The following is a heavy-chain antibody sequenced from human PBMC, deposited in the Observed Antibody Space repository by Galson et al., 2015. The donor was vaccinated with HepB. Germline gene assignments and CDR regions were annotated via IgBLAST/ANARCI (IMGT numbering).Heavy chain of an antibody. CDR1: GFTFSSYA. CDR2: ISGSGGST. J-gene: IGHJ5*02. CDR3: AKDWGYSGYDPLNWFDP. Sequence: SLRLSCAASGFTFSSYAMSWVRQAPGKGLEWVSAISGSGGSTYYADSVKGRFTIFRDNSKNTLYLQMNSLRAEDTAVYYSAKDWGYSGYDPLNWFDPWGQGTLVTVSS. D-gene: IGHD5-12*01. V-gene: IGHV3-23*01.